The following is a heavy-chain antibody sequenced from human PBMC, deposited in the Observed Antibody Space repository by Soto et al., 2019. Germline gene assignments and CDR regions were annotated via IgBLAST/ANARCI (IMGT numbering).Heavy chain of an antibody. CDR1: GYTFGTYG. V-gene: IGHV1-18*01. Sequence: QVQLVQSGGEVKKPGASVKVSCKAAGYTFGTYGISWVRQAPGHGLEWMGWISGHNGVTNNARKFQDRVTMTTDTSTSTAYMELRSLRSDYTAMYYCARDRQNYGTFDYWGQGTLVTVSS. CDR2: ISGHNGVT. CDR3: ARDRQNYGTFDY. D-gene: IGHD1-7*01. J-gene: IGHJ4*02.